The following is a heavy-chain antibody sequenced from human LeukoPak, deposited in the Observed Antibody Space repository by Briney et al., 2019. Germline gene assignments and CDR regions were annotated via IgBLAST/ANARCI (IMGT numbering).Heavy chain of an antibody. V-gene: IGHV3-66*01. Sequence: GGSLRLSCAASGLTVSSHYMSWVRHAPGKGLEWVSLFYSGGNTYYAESVKGRFTISRDNSKNTLDLQMNSLRTEDTAVYYCARTWSQTNDYWGQGTLVTVSS. CDR2: FYSGGNT. CDR3: ARTWSQTNDY. CDR1: GLTVSSHY. J-gene: IGHJ4*02. D-gene: IGHD1-7*01.